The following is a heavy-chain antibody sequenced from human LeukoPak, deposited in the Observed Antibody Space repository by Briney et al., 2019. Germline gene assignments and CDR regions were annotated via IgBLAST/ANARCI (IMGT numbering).Heavy chain of an antibody. Sequence: SETLSLTCAVYGGSFSGYYWSWIRQPPGKGLEWIGEINHSGSTNYNPSLKSRVTISVDTSKNQFSLKLNSVTAADTAVYYCARAVSRRTAVAAAHLDSWGQGTLVTVSS. J-gene: IGHJ4*02. CDR1: GGSFSGYY. CDR3: ARAVSRRTAVAAAHLDS. CDR2: INHSGST. V-gene: IGHV4-34*01. D-gene: IGHD6-25*01.